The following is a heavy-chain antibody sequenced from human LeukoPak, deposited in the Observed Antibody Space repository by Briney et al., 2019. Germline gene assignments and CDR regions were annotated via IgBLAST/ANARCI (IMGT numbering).Heavy chain of an antibody. V-gene: IGHV3-9*01. CDR2: ISWNSGSI. D-gene: IGHD6-19*01. J-gene: IGHJ1*01. CDR1: GFTFDDFA. Sequence: PRGSLRLSCAASGFTFDDFAMHWVRQVPGKGLEWVSGISWNSGSIGYADSVKGRFTISRDNAKNSLYLQMNSLRAEDTALYYCAKAWASSGWSKNPFEHWGQGTLVTVSS. CDR3: AKAWASSGWSKNPFEH.